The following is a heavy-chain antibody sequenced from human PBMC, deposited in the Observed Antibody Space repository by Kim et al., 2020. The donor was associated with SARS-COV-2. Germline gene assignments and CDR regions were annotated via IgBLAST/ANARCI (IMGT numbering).Heavy chain of an antibody. V-gene: IGHV3-23*01. J-gene: IGHJ4*02. Sequence: GGSLRLSCAASGFTFSSYAMSWVRQAPGKGLEWVSSLSGRGGSTYNADSVKGRFTISRDNSKNTLYLQMNSLRAEDTAVYYCAKDDDTLGAAAMPIHWGPGTLVTVSS. CDR3: AKDDDTLGAAAMPIH. CDR2: LSGRGGST. CDR1: GFTFSSYA. D-gene: IGHD2-2*01.